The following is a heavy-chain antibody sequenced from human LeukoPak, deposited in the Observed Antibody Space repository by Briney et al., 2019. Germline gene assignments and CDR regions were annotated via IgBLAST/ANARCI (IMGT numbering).Heavy chain of an antibody. D-gene: IGHD6-13*01. CDR1: GGTFSSYA. V-gene: IGHV1-69*13. Sequence: GASVKVSCKASGGTFSSYAISWVRQAPGQGLEWMGGIIPIFGTANYAQKFQGGVTITADESTSTAYMELSSLRSEDTAVYYCARDPIAAAGGGYWGQGTLVTVSS. J-gene: IGHJ4*02. CDR3: ARDPIAAAGGGY. CDR2: IIPIFGTA.